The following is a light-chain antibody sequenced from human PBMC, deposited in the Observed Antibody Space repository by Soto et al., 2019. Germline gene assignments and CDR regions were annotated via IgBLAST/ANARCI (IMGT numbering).Light chain of an antibody. J-gene: IGKJ5*01. Sequence: EIVLTQSQGTLSLSPVERAPLXCRASQSVNFNYVAWYQQKPGQAPRLLIYGASTRATGIPARFSGSGSGTEFTLTISSLQSEDFAVYYCQQYNNWPPITFGQGTRLEIK. CDR3: QQYNNWPPIT. CDR2: GAS. CDR1: QSVNFN. V-gene: IGKV3-15*01.